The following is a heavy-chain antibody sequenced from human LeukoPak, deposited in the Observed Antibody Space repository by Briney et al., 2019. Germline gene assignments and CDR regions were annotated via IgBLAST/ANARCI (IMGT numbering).Heavy chain of an antibody. D-gene: IGHD2-2*01. CDR2: IWNDGSKK. CDR3: ARDSWSCSTISCHRLDN. Sequence: PGRSLRLSCAASGFTFSTYGMHWVRQAPGKGLEWVAVIWNDGSKKYYAASVKGRFTISRDNSENTLSLQMNSLRAEDTAVYYCARDSWSCSTISCHRLDNWGQGTLVTVSS. CDR1: GFTFSTYG. V-gene: IGHV3-33*01. J-gene: IGHJ4*02.